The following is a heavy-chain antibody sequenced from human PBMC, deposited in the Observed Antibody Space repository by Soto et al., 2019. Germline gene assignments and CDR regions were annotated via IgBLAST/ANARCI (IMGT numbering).Heavy chain of an antibody. V-gene: IGHV3-33*01. CDR2: IWYDGSNK. Sequence: PGGSLRLSCAASGFTFSSYGMHWVRQAPGKGLEWVAVIWYDGSNKYYADSVKGRFTISRDNSKNTLYLQMNSLRAEDTAVYYFARAYRSSWSLAYWGQGTLVTVSS. D-gene: IGHD6-13*01. CDR1: GFTFSSYG. J-gene: IGHJ4*02. CDR3: ARAYRSSWSLAY.